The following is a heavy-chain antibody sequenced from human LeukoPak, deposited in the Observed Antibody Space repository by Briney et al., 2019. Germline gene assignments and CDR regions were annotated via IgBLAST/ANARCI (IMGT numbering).Heavy chain of an antibody. CDR2: ISAYNGNT. V-gene: IGHV1-18*01. CDR3: ARGCSGGSCSDNWFDP. Sequence: GASVKVSCKASGYTFTSYGISWVRQAPGQGLEWMGWISAYNGNTNYAQKPQGRVTMTTDTSTSTAYMELRSLRSDDTAVYYCARGCSGGSCSDNWFDPWGQGTLVTVSS. CDR1: GYTFTSYG. J-gene: IGHJ5*02. D-gene: IGHD2-15*01.